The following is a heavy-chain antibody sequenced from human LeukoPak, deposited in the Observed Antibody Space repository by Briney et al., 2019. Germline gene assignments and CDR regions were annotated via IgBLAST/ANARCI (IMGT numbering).Heavy chain of an antibody. V-gene: IGHV3-30-3*01. Sequence: GGSLRLSCAAFGFTFSSYAMHWVRQAPGKGLEWVAVISYDGSNKYYADSVKGRFTISRDNSKNTLYLQMNSLRAEDTAVYYCARDQHYYDSSGYFLWGQGTLVTVSS. J-gene: IGHJ4*02. D-gene: IGHD3-22*01. CDR2: ISYDGSNK. CDR3: ARDQHYYDSSGYFL. CDR1: GFTFSSYA.